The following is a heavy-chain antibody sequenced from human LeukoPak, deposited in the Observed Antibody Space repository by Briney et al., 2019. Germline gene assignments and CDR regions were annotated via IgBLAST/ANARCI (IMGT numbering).Heavy chain of an antibody. Sequence: ASVKVSCKTSGGTFSSSAITWVRQAPGQGLEWMGRIIPVLNITTYAQKFQGSVTMTTDTSTNTAYLELRSLRADDTAVFYCASWSRLAAAGRGFDYWGQGTLVTVSS. D-gene: IGHD6-13*01. CDR3: ASWSRLAAAGRGFDY. CDR2: IIPVLNIT. CDR1: GGTFSSSA. V-gene: IGHV1-69*04. J-gene: IGHJ4*02.